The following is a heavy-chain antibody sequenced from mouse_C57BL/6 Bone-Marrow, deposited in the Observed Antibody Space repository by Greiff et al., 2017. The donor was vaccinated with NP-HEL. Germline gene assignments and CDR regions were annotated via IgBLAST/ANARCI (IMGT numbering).Heavy chain of an antibody. J-gene: IGHJ4*01. CDR2: INYDGSST. D-gene: IGHD2-12*01. CDR3: AREGGIRRSTYAMDY. V-gene: IGHV5-16*01. CDR1: GFTFSDYY. Sequence: EVQVVESEGGLVQPGSSMKLSCTASGFTFSDYYMAWVRQVPEMGLEWVANINYDGSSTYYLDPFNSRFIISSDHAMYILLLQMSSLEAEDTATYYCAREGGIRRSTYAMDYWGQGTSVTVS.